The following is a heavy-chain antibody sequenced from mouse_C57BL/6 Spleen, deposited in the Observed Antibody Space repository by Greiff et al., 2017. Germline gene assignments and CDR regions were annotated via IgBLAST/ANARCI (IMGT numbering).Heavy chain of an antibody. CDR2: INYDGSST. CDR3: ERDGDYDVPAMDY. J-gene: IGHJ4*01. CDR1: GFTFSDYY. V-gene: IGHV5-16*01. D-gene: IGHD2-4*01. Sequence: DVQLVESEGGLVQPGSSMKLSCTASGFTFSDYYMAWVRQVPEKGLEWVANINYDGSSTYYLDSLKSRFIISRDNAKNILYLQMSSLKSEDTAAYYCERDGDYDVPAMDYWGQGTSVTVAS.